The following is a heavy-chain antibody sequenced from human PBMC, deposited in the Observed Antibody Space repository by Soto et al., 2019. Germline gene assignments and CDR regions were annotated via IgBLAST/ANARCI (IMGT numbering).Heavy chain of an antibody. D-gene: IGHD5-18*01. CDR3: ARDTSRGYSYGWGVYYYYYGMDV. CDR1: GFTFSSYE. Sequence: PGGSLSLSCAASGFTFSSYEMNWVRQAPGKGLEWVSYISSSGSTIYYADSVKGRFTISRDNAKNSLYLQMNSLRAEDTAVYYCARDTSRGYSYGWGVYYYYYGMDVWGQGTTVTVS. CDR2: ISSSGSTI. V-gene: IGHV3-48*03. J-gene: IGHJ6*02.